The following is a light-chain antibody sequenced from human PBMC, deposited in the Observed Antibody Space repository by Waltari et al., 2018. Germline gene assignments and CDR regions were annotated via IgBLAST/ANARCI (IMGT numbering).Light chain of an antibody. CDR3: QVWDFSVDHV. CDR2: VES. CDR1: NIGSKS. Sequence: YVLTQPPPVSVAPGQTARISCGGNNIGSKSAHWYQHNPGQSPVLVVSVESDRPPGLPERFSGSKSGNTATLTITRVEAGDEADYYCQVWDFSVDHVFGGGTKLTVL. J-gene: IGLJ2*01. V-gene: IGLV3-21*02.